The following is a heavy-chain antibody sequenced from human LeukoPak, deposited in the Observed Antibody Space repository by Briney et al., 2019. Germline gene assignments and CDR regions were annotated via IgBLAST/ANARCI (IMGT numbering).Heavy chain of an antibody. D-gene: IGHD6-13*01. CDR2: IKQDGSEK. CDR1: GFTFSSYW. V-gene: IGHV3-7*01. J-gene: IGHJ4*02. CDR3: ARVPYSSRFDY. Sequence: EGSLRLSCAASGFTFSSYWMSWVRQAPGKGLEWVANIKQDGSEKYYVDSVKGRFTISRDNAKNSLYLQMNSLRAEDTAVYYCARVPYSSRFDYWGQGTLVTVSS.